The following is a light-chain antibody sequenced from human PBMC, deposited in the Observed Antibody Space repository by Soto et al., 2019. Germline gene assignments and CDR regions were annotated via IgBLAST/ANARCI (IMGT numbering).Light chain of an antibody. V-gene: IGLV8-61*01. CDR1: SGSVSTSYH. Sequence: QAVVTQKPSFSVSPGGTVTLTCGLSSGSVSTSYHPSWYQQTPGQAPRTLIYNTNTRSSGVPDRFSGSILGNKAALTIRGAQADDECDYYCVLYMGNGISVFGGGTKLTVL. CDR2: NTN. J-gene: IGLJ2*01. CDR3: VLYMGNGISV.